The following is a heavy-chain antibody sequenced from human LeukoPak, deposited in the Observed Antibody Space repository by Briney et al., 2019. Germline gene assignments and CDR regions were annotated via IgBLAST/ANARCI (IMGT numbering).Heavy chain of an antibody. J-gene: IGHJ3*02. CDR2: IFYSGGS. CDR1: GGSISSYY. V-gene: IGHV4-59*08. CDR3: ARLGSTFDI. Sequence: SGTLSLTCTVSGGSISSYYWTWIRQPPGKGLEWIGYIFYSGGSNYNPSLKSRVTISVDTSKNHFSLKPSSVTAADTAVYYCARLGSTFDIWGQGTMVTVSS. D-gene: IGHD2-2*01.